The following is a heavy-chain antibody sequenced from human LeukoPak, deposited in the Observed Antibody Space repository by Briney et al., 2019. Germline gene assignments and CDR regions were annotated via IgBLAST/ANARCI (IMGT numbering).Heavy chain of an antibody. V-gene: IGHV3-23*01. CDR2: FTGNDDRT. CDR1: GFTFSSYA. J-gene: IGHJ4*02. D-gene: IGHD2-8*01. CDR3: AKDSCTSGICYTDKFYFDS. Sequence: GGSLRLSCAASGFTFSSYAMSWVRQAPGKGLAWVSGFTGNDDRTYYADSVKGRFTISRDNSKNTLFLQMNTLRAEDTAVYFCAKDSCTSGICYTDKFYFDSWGQGTLVTVSS.